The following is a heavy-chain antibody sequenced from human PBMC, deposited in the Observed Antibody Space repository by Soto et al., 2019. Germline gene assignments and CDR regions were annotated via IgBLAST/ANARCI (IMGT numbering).Heavy chain of an antibody. D-gene: IGHD5-12*01. CDR3: ARGVPITPGTFDY. V-gene: IGHV3-53*01. CDR2: IYSGGST. J-gene: IGHJ4*02. CDR1: VFTVSSNY. Sequence: GGSLRLSCAASVFTVSSNYMSWVRQAPGKGLEWVSIIYSGGSTFYADSVKGRFTISRDNSKNTVYLQMNSLRAEDTAVYYCARGVPITPGTFDYRGQGTLVTVSS.